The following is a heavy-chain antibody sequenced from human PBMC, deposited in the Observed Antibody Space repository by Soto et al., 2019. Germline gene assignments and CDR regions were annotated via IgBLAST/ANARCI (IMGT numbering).Heavy chain of an antibody. J-gene: IGHJ5*02. CDR1: GGTFSSYA. Sequence: ASVKVSCKASGGTFSSYAISWVRQAPGQGLEWMGGIIPIFGTANYAQKFQGRVTITADESTSTAYMELSSLRSEDTAVYYCARDHYSQYNWFDPWGQGTLVTVSS. V-gene: IGHV1-69*13. CDR3: ARDHYSQYNWFDP. D-gene: IGHD2-15*01. CDR2: IIPIFGTA.